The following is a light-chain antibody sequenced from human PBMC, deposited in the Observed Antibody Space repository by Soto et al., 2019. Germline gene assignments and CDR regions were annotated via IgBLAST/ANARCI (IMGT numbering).Light chain of an antibody. J-gene: IGKJ3*01. CDR2: KVS. CDR3: MQGTHWPFT. V-gene: IGKV2-30*01. Sequence: DVVMTQSPLSLPVTLGQPASISCRSSQSLVYSDGNTYLNWFQQRPGQSPRSLIYKVSNRDSGVPDRFSGSGSDTDFTLKISRVAAEDVGVFYCMQGTHWPFTFGPGTKVDI. CDR1: QSLVYSDGNTY.